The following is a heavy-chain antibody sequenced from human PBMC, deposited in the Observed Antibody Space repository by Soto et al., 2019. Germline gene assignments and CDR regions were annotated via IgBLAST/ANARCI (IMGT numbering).Heavy chain of an antibody. CDR1: GGTFSTYT. D-gene: IGHD4-4*01. Sequence: SVKVSCKASGGTFSTYTITCVRQAPGQGLEWMGRIIPIIGIINYAQKFQGRVTISADKFTGTAYMELTGLRSDDTAVYYCAGDPDSHYNDSHASSYPWGQGTLVTVPQ. CDR2: IIPIIGII. CDR3: AGDPDSHYNDSHASSYP. J-gene: IGHJ5*02. V-gene: IGHV1-69*04.